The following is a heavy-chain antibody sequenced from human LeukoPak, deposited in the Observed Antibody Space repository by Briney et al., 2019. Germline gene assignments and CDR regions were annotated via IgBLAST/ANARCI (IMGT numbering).Heavy chain of an antibody. D-gene: IGHD2-21*02. J-gene: IGHJ1*01. V-gene: IGHV3-7*01. Sequence: GGSLRLSCVVSGFTFNKCWMNWVRQAPGKGLEWVAHINPDGRDKYYVDSVKGRFSIYRDNAENSMYLQMNSLRVEDTAVYYCTSWGDTTAEFFQRWGQGTLVTVSS. CDR3: TSWGDTTAEFFQR. CDR2: INPDGRDK. CDR1: GFTFNKCW.